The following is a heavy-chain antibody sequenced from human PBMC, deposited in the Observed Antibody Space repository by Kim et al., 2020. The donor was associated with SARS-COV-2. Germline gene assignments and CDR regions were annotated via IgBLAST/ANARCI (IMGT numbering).Heavy chain of an antibody. V-gene: IGHV4-34*01. CDR2: INHSGST. J-gene: IGHJ6*02. CDR3: ARKEGRRAGYYYYYGMDV. Sequence: SETLSLTCAVYGGSFSGYYWSWIRQPPGKGLEWIGEINHSGSTNYNPSLKSRVTISVDTSKNQFSLKLSSVTAADTAVYYCARKEGRRAGYYYYYGMDVWGQGTTVTVSS. CDR1: GGSFSGYY. D-gene: IGHD6-19*01.